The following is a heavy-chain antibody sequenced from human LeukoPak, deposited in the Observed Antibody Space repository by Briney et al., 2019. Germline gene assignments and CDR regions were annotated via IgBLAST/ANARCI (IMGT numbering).Heavy chain of an antibody. CDR1: RGSINSSHW. D-gene: IGHD1-26*01. V-gene: IGHV3-21*06. Sequence: GTLSLTCAVSRGSINSSHWWNWVRQAPGKGPEWVSSITSSSSYIYYADSVKGRFTISRDNAKNSLYLQMDSLRVEDTAVYYCARDPYSGSYGPYYYYYMDVWGEGTTVTISS. CDR3: ARDPYSGSYGPYYYYYMDV. J-gene: IGHJ6*03. CDR2: ITSSSSYI.